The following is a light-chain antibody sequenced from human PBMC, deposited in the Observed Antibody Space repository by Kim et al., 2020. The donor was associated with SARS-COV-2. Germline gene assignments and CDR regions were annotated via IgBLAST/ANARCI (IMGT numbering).Light chain of an antibody. CDR3: ETWDSYTRV. CDR2: VGSSGNY. V-gene: IGLV4-60*03. CDR1: RGNSYYI. J-gene: IGLJ3*02. Sequence: SVTTTCALGRGNSYYIIAWHQQQPRKAPRYLLRVGSSGNYNKGGEVPDRFSGSSSGADRYLTISNLQSEDEADYYCETWDSYTRVFGGGTQLTVL.